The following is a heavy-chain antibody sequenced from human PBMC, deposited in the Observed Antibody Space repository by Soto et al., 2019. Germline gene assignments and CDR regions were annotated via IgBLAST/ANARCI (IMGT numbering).Heavy chain of an antibody. J-gene: IGHJ3*01. D-gene: IGHD1-26*01. CDR3: ARVGLGAFDAFDV. CDR1: GFTFSGYW. Sequence: PGGSLRLSCAASGFTFSGYWMHWVRQVPGKGLVWVSRINSDGSSRSYADSVKGRFTISRDNAKNTLHLQMNSLRAEGTAVYYCARVGLGAFDAFDVWGQGTLVTV. CDR2: INSDGSSR. V-gene: IGHV3-74*01.